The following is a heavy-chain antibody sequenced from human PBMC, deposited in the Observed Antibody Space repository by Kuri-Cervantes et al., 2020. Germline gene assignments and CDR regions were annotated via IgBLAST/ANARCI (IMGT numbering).Heavy chain of an antibody. J-gene: IGHJ6*02. Sequence: GGSLRLSCAASGFTFSSYEMNWVRQAPGKGLEWVSYISGSGGDINYADSVKGRFTISRDNAKNSLYLQMNSLRAEDTAVYYCAKEGGNYGDYGLSDYYGMDVWGQGTTVTVSS. CDR3: AKEGGNYGDYGLSDYYGMDV. V-gene: IGHV3-48*03. CDR2: ISGSGGDI. D-gene: IGHD4-17*01. CDR1: GFTFSSYE.